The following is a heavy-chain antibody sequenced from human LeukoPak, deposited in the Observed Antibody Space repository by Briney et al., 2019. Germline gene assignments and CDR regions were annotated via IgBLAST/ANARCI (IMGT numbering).Heavy chain of an antibody. CDR2: IKSKTDGGTT. Sequence: GRSLRLSCPASGFTFINAWISWVRPAPGKGREWVGRIKSKTDGGTTDYAAPVKGRFTISRDDSKTTLYLQMNSLKTEDTAVYYCTTKHYYDILTGYYTDDYWGQGTLVTVSS. V-gene: IGHV3-15*01. D-gene: IGHD3-9*01. CDR3: TTKHYYDILTGYYTDDY. J-gene: IGHJ4*02. CDR1: GFTFINAW.